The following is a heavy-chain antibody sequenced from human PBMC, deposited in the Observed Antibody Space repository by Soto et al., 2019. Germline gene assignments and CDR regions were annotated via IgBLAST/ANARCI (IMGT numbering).Heavy chain of an antibody. CDR1: GYTFTSYG. D-gene: IGHD5-12*01. CDR3: ARVQSGYDFAY. J-gene: IGHJ4*02. CDR2: ISAYNGNT. Sequence: QVQLVQSGAEVKKPGASVKVSCKASGYTFTSYGINWVRQAPGQGLEWMGWISAYNGNTHYAQKLKGRXTXTXHTSTSTAYMELRSLRSDDTAVYYCARVQSGYDFAYWGQGTLVTVSS. V-gene: IGHV1-18*01.